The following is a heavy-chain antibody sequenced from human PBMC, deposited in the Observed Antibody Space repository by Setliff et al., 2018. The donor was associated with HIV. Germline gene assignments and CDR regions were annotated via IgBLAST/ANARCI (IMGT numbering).Heavy chain of an antibody. J-gene: IGHJ3*02. CDR1: AGSISSYY. CDR2: ISTRGGT. V-gene: IGHV4-4*09. Sequence: PSETLSLTCTVSAGSISSYYWTWIRQPPGKGLEWIGYISTRGGTTYNPSLKSRVTISVDTSKNQFSLKLSSVIAADTAVYYCARAFPMTTVVTQSGYGAFDIWGQGTMVTVSS. D-gene: IGHD4-17*01. CDR3: ARAFPMTTVVTQSGYGAFDI.